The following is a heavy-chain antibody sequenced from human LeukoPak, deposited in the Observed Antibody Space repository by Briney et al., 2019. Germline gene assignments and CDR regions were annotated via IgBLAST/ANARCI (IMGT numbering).Heavy chain of an antibody. J-gene: IGHJ5*02. V-gene: IGHV4-59*01. CDR1: GGSISSYS. Sequence: SETLSLTCTVSGGSISSYSWSWIRQPPGKGLEWIGYIYYSGSTNYNPSLKSRVTISVDTSKNQFSLKLSSVTAADTAVYYCAREIVNRFDPWGQGTLVTVSS. CDR3: AREIVNRFDP. D-gene: IGHD3-16*02. CDR2: IYYSGST.